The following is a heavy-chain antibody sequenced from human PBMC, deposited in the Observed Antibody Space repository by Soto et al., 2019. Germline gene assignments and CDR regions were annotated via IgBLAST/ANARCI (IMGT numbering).Heavy chain of an antibody. CDR1: GASITGSFF. V-gene: IGHV4-4*07. Sequence: SETLSLTCTVSGASITGSFFWSWIRQPAGKGLEWIGRFSLSGTTNYNPSLRSRVTMSADVSKNQFSLRLTSVTAADTALYYCARGMTPHGARAWYYFDSWGQGTLVTVSS. D-gene: IGHD2-8*01. CDR3: ARGMTPHGARAWYYFDS. CDR2: FSLSGTT. J-gene: IGHJ4*02.